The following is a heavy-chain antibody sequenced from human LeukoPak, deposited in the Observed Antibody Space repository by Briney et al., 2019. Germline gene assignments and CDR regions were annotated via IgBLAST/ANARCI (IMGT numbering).Heavy chain of an antibody. D-gene: IGHD2-21*01. CDR2: IIPLFGTA. J-gene: IGHJ1*01. CDR3: ARDSSEFRSLIPH. Sequence: ASVKVSCKASSGTFSNYAISWVRQAPGQGLEWLVGIIPLFGTANYAQKFQGRVMITADESTSTAYMELSSLRSEDTAVYYCARDSSEFRSLIPHWGQGTQVTVSS. CDR1: SGTFSNYA. V-gene: IGHV1-69*13.